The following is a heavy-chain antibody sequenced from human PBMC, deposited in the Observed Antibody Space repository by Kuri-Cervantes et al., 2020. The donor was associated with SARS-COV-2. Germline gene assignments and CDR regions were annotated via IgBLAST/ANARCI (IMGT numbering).Heavy chain of an antibody. CDR1: GFTFSSYA. CDR3: ARDQNRRITIFGVVIDSPAFDY. CDR2: ISYDGSNK. D-gene: IGHD3-3*01. J-gene: IGHJ4*02. V-gene: IGHV3-30-3*01. Sequence: GESLKISCAASGFTFSSYAMHWVRQAPGKGLEWVAVISYDGSNKYYADSVKGRFTISRDNSKNTLYLQMNSLRAEDTAVYYCARDQNRRITIFGVVIDSPAFDYWGQGTLVTVSS.